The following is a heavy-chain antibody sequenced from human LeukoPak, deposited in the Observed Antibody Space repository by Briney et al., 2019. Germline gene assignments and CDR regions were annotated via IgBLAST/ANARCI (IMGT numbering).Heavy chain of an antibody. CDR2: MNPNSGNT. CDR3: ARARYGDYRFDY. D-gene: IGHD4-17*01. Sequence: ASVKVSCKASGYIFTSYDINWVRQATGQGLEWMGWMNPNSGNTGYAQKFQGRVTMTRNTSISTAYMELSSLRSEDTAVYYCARARYGDYRFDYWGQGTLVTVSS. J-gene: IGHJ4*02. V-gene: IGHV1-8*01. CDR1: GYIFTSYD.